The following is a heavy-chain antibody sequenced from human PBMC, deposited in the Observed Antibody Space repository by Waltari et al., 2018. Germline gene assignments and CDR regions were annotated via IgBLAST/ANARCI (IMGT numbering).Heavy chain of an antibody. J-gene: IGHJ5*02. CDR2: ISPIFGTA. Sequence: QVQLVQSGAEVKKPGSSVKVSCKASGGTFSSYAISWVRQAPGQGLEWMGRISPIFGTANYAQKFQGRVTITADKSTSTAYMELSSLRSEDTAVYYCARLNQGRGHGWFDPWGQGTLVTVSS. CDR3: ARLNQGRGHGWFDP. V-gene: IGHV1-69*08. CDR1: GGTFSSYA.